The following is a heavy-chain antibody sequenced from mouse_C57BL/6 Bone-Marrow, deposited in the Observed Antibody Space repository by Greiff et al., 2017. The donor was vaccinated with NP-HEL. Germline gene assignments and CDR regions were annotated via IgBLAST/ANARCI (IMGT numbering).Heavy chain of an antibody. V-gene: IGHV7-1*01. J-gene: IGHJ1*03. CDR3: ARDAGYFDV. Sequence: EVQLVESGGGLVQSGRSLRLSCATSGFTFSDFYMEWVRQAPGKGLEWIAASRTKANDYTTEYSASVKGRFIVSRDTSQSILYLQMKALRAEDTAIYYCARDAGYFDVWGKGTTVTVSA. CDR1: GFTFSDFY. CDR2: SRTKANDYTT.